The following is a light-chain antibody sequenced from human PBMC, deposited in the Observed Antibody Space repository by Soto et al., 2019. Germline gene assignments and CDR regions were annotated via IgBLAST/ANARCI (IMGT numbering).Light chain of an antibody. CDR3: CSYAGSSTVV. CDR1: SRDVGSYNL. CDR2: EVS. J-gene: IGLJ2*01. Sequence: QSALTQPASVSGSPGQSITISCTGTSRDVGSYNLVSWYQQHPGKAPKLMIYEVSKRPAGVSNLFSGSKSGNTASLTISGLEAEDEADYYCCSYAGSSTVVFGGGTKLTVL. V-gene: IGLV2-23*02.